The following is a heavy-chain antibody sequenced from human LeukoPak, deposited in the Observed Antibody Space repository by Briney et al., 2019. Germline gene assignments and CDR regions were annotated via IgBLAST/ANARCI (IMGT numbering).Heavy chain of an antibody. V-gene: IGHV3-64D*09. J-gene: IGHJ6*02. CDR3: VRGYSFGPYGMDV. CDR1: GFPFSSYA. D-gene: IGHD2-15*01. CDR2: INDSGGST. Sequence: GGSLRLSCSASGFPFSSYAMHWVRQAPGKGLEYVSAINDSGGSTYYADSVKGRFTISRDNSKNTLYLQMSSLRAEDTAVYFCVRGYSFGPYGMDVWGQGTTVTVSS.